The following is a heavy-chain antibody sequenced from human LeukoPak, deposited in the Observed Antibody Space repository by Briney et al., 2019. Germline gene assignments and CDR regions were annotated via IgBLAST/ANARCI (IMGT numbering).Heavy chain of an antibody. CDR3: AKLAAAGNGPIDY. V-gene: IGHV3-30*18. J-gene: IGHJ4*02. Sequence: GGSLRLSCAASGFTFSSYGMHWVRQAPGKGLEWVAVISYDGSNKYYADSVKGRFTISRDNSKNTLYLQMNSLRAEDTAVYYCAKLAAAGNGPIDYWGQGTLVTVSS. D-gene: IGHD6-13*01. CDR1: GFTFSSYG. CDR2: ISYDGSNK.